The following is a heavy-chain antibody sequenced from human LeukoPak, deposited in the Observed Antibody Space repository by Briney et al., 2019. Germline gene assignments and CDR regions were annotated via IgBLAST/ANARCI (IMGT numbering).Heavy chain of an antibody. V-gene: IGHV4-59*01. Sequence: SETLSLTCTVSGGSISSYYWSWIRQPPGKGLEWIGYIYYSGSTNYNPSLKSRVTISVDTSKNQFSLKLSSVTAADTAVYYCARERGYDSSGYYYDYWGQGTLVTVSS. D-gene: IGHD3-22*01. CDR3: ARERGYDSSGYYYDY. CDR1: GGSISSYY. CDR2: IYYSGST. J-gene: IGHJ4*02.